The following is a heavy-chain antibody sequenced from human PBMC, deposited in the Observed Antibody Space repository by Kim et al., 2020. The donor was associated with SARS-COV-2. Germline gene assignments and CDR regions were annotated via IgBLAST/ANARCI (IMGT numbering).Heavy chain of an antibody. Sequence: NTYPPPLKNRVPISVDTSKNQFSLKLTAVTAADTAVYYCARADQWRAFDIWGQGTLVTVSS. J-gene: IGHJ3*02. D-gene: IGHD6-19*01. CDR3: ARADQWRAFDI. V-gene: IGHV4-59*01. CDR2: N.